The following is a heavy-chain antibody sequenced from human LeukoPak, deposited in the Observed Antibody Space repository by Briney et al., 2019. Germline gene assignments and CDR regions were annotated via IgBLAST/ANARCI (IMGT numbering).Heavy chain of an antibody. CDR1: GFTFSSHW. V-gene: IGHV3-74*01. D-gene: IGHD4-23*01. CDR2: INSDGSSI. J-gene: IGHJ6*02. CDR3: ARDQRKTTVDHYYYGMDV. Sequence: GGSLRLSCAASGFTFSSHWMHWVRHAPGKGLVWVSRINSDGSSISYADSVKGRFTISRDNAKNTLYLQMNSLRAEDTAVYYCARDQRKTTVDHYYYGMDVWGQGTTVTVSS.